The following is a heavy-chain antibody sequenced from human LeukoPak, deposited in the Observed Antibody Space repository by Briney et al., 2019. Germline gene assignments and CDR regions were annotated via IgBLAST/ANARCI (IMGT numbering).Heavy chain of an antibody. CDR2: IWYDGSKK. V-gene: IGHV3-33*06. CDR3: AKLLAGTGYFDN. Sequence: AGGSLRLSCAASGFTFSRYGMHWVRQAPGKGLEWVAVIWYDGSKKNYADSVKGRFTISRDNSKNTLYLQMNSLRGEDTAVYYCAKLLAGTGYFDNWGQGTLVTVSS. J-gene: IGHJ4*02. D-gene: IGHD6-19*01. CDR1: GFTFSRYG.